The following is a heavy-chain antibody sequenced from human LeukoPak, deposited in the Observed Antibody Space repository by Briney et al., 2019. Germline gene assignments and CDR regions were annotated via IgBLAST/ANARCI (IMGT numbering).Heavy chain of an antibody. Sequence: GGSLRLSCAASGFTFSSYWMSWVRQAPGKGLKWVANIKQDGSEKYYVDSVKGRFTISRDNAKNSLYLQMNSLRAEDTAVYYCASPPGEYYYMDVWGKGTTVTVSS. CDR3: ASPPGEYYYMDV. J-gene: IGHJ6*03. D-gene: IGHD3-10*01. CDR2: IKQDGSEK. V-gene: IGHV3-7*01. CDR1: GFTFSSYW.